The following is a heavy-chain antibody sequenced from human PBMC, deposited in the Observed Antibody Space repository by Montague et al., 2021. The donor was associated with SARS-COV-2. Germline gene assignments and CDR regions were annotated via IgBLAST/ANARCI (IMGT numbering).Heavy chain of an antibody. Sequence: TLSLTCTVSGGSIRSGSHYWSWIRQPAGKGLEWIGRIYSSGSTNYNPSLKSRVTMSVDTSKNQFSLKVSSVTAADTAVYYCARDYGDYSYYYGLDVWGQGTTVTVSS. CDR1: GGSIRSGSHY. J-gene: IGHJ6*02. V-gene: IGHV4-61*02. CDR2: IYSSGST. D-gene: IGHD4-17*01. CDR3: ARDYGDYSYYYGLDV.